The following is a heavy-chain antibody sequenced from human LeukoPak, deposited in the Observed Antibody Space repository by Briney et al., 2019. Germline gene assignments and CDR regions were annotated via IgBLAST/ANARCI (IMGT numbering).Heavy chain of an antibody. CDR2: IWYDGTTK. Sequence: GGSLRLSCAASGFTFSTYGMHWVRQPPGKGLEWVALIWYDGTTKYYADSVKGRFTISRDNSKNTLYLQMNSLRAEDTAVYYCARDKQWLVPWFDPWGQGTLVTVSS. D-gene: IGHD6-19*01. J-gene: IGHJ5*02. CDR3: ARDKQWLVPWFDP. CDR1: GFTFSTYG. V-gene: IGHV3-33*01.